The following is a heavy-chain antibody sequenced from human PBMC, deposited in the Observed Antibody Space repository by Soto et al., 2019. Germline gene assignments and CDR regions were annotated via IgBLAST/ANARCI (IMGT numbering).Heavy chain of an antibody. Sequence: GGSLRLSCAASGFTFSEYYMTWIRQAPGKGLEWVSYISSRNSYTKYADSVKGRFTISRDNAKNSLYLQMNSLRAEDTAVYYCARDRVSVFGVVIWGQGTLVTVSS. CDR3: ARDRVSVFGVVI. J-gene: IGHJ4*02. D-gene: IGHD3-3*01. CDR1: GFTFSEYY. V-gene: IGHV3-11*06. CDR2: ISSRNSYT.